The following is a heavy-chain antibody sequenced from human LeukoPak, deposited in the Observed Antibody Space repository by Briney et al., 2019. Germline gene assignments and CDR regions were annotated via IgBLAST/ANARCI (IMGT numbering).Heavy chain of an antibody. V-gene: IGHV3-30*18. D-gene: IGHD3-10*01. CDR3: AKDQYYCGSGSQIDY. Sequence: PGRSLRLSCAASGFTFSSYGMHWVRQAPGKGLEWVAVISYDGSNKYYADSVKGRFTISRDNSKNTLYLQMNSLRAEDTAVYYCAKDQYYCGSGSQIDYWGQGTLVTVSS. J-gene: IGHJ4*02. CDR1: GFTFSSYG. CDR2: ISYDGSNK.